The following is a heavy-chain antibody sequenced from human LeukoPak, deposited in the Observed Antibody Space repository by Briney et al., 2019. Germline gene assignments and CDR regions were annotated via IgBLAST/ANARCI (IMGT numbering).Heavy chain of an antibody. CDR2: IYTSGGT. CDR1: GGSISSYY. J-gene: IGHJ5*02. V-gene: IGHV4-4*07. D-gene: IGHD3-3*01. Sequence: SETLSLTCTVSGGSISSYYWSWIRQPAGKGLEWIGRIYTSGGTNYSPSLKSRVTISVDTSKNQFSLKLSSVTAADTAVYYCARDWRFLEWLEIKNWFDPWGQGTLVTVSS. CDR3: ARDWRFLEWLEIKNWFDP.